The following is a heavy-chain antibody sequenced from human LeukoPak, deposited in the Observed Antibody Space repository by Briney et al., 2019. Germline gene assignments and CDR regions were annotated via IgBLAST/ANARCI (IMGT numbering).Heavy chain of an antibody. V-gene: IGHV5-51*01. CDR2: IYPGDSDT. J-gene: IGHJ4*02. D-gene: IGHD6-19*01. Sequence: GESLKISCKGSGYSFTSYWIGWVRQMPGKGLEWMGIIYPGDSDTRYSPSFQGPVTISADKSISTAYLQWSSLKASDTAMYYCARHSTVAGTGSGVDYWGQGTLVTVSS. CDR3: ARHSTVAGTGSGVDY. CDR1: GYSFTSYW.